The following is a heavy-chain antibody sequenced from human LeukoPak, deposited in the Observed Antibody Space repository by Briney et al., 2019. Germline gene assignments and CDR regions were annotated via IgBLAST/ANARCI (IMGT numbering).Heavy chain of an antibody. CDR1: GFTFSSYA. V-gene: IGHV3-23*01. D-gene: IGHD3-10*01. CDR3: AKDGSGGSGSYYRYYYYYMDV. CDR2: ISGSGGST. J-gene: IGHJ6*03. Sequence: GGSLRLSCAASGFTFSSYAMSWVRQAPGKGLEWVSAISGSGGSTYYADSVKGRFTISRDNSKNTLYLQMNSLRAEDTAVYYCAKDGSGGSGSYYRYYYYYMDVWGKGTTVTVSS.